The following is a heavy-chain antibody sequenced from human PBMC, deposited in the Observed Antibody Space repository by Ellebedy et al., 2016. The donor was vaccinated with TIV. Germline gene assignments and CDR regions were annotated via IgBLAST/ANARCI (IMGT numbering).Heavy chain of an antibody. CDR1: GVSISSSNW. Sequence: SETLSLTCAVSGVSISSSNWWTWVRPPPGKSPEWIGEVSHAGYTNSNPSLRGRVSMSVDMSNNQFSLKLSSVTAADTAVYYCARHLVGYGSGSYYKEEGGFDYWGQGTLVTVSS. V-gene: IGHV4-4*02. J-gene: IGHJ4*02. CDR2: VSHAGYT. CDR3: ARHLVGYGSGSYYKEEGGFDY. D-gene: IGHD3-10*01.